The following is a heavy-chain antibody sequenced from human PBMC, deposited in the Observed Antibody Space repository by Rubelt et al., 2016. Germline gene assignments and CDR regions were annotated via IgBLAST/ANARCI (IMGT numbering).Heavy chain of an antibody. Sequence: QVQLVQSGAEVKKPGASVKVSCKASGYTFTSYGISWVRRAPGQGLEWLGWISDYNCNTNYAQKHQGRVTMTTDTSTGTAYMERRSLGTDDTAVYYCARGARRYSMDPRNAFDIWGQGTMVTVSS. CDR1: GYTFTSYG. CDR2: ISDYNCNT. CDR3: ARGARRYSMDPRNAFDI. V-gene: IGHV1-18*01. D-gene: IGHD4-11*01. J-gene: IGHJ3*02.